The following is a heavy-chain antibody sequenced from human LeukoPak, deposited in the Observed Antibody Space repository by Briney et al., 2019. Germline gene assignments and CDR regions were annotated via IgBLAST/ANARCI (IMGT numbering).Heavy chain of an antibody. D-gene: IGHD2-2*01. CDR2: IYSGGST. Sequence: GGSLRLSCAGSGFTFNNYAMSWVRQAPGKGLEWVSVIYSGGSTYYADSVKGRFTISRDNSKNTLYLQMNSLRAEDTAVYYCARDGRYCSSTSCYPGYGMDVWGQGTTVTVSS. V-gene: IGHV3-53*01. CDR3: ARDGRYCSSTSCYPGYGMDV. J-gene: IGHJ6*02. CDR1: GFTFNNYA.